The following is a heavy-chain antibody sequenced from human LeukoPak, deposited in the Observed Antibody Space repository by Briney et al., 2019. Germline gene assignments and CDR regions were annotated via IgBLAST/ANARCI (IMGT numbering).Heavy chain of an antibody. Sequence: SETLSLTCTVSGGSISSYYWSWIRQPPGKGLEWIGYIYYSGSTNYNPSLKSRVTISVDTSKNQFSLKLSPVTAADTAVYYCARYSSNPPRPDIWGQGTMVTVSS. CDR2: IYYSGST. J-gene: IGHJ3*02. CDR1: GGSISSYY. V-gene: IGHV4-59*01. CDR3: ARYSSNPPRPDI. D-gene: IGHD6-13*01.